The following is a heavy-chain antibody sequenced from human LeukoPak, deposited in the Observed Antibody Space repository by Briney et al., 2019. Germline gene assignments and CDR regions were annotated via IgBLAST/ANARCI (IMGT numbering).Heavy chain of an antibody. D-gene: IGHD2-2*01. V-gene: IGHV3-7*01. CDR3: ARDLGVVVPGHSDY. J-gene: IGHJ4*02. Sequence: GGSLRLSCAASGFTFSSYWMSWVRQAPGKGLEWVANINQDGSEKYYVDSVKGRFTISRDNAKNSLYLQMNSLRAEDTAVYYCARDLGVVVPGHSDYWGQGTLVTVSS. CDR1: GFTFSSYW. CDR2: INQDGSEK.